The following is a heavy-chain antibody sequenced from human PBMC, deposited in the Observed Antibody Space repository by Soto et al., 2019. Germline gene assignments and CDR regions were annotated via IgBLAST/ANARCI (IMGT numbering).Heavy chain of an antibody. J-gene: IGHJ6*02. D-gene: IGHD6-13*01. CDR1: GFTFSSYD. Sequence: GSLRLSCAASGFTFSSYDMHWVRQATGKGLEWVSAIGTAGDTYYPGSVKGRFTISRENAKNSLYLQMNSLRAGDTAVYYCARVQRVSAGPAYYYGMDVWGQGTTVTVSS. CDR2: IGTAGDT. CDR3: ARVQRVSAGPAYYYGMDV. V-gene: IGHV3-13*01.